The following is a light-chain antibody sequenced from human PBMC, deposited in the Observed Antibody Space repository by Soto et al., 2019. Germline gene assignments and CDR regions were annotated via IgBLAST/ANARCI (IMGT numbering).Light chain of an antibody. V-gene: IGLV2-11*01. J-gene: IGLJ3*02. CDR3: CSYAGGYTWV. CDR1: SSDVGAHNY. CDR2: DVT. Sequence: QSALTQPRSVSGSPGQSVTISCTGTSSDVGAHNYVSWYQQHPGKAPKLIIYDVTKRPSGVPDSFSASKSGSTASLTISGLQAEDESDYYCCSYAGGYTWVFGGGTKVTVL.